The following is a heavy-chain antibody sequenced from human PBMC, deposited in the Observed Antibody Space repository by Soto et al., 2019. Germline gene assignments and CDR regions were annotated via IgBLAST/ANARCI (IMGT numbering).Heavy chain of an antibody. CDR3: ARSKAVAGTKAFDI. Sequence: GGSLRLSCAASGFTVSSNYMSWVRQAPGKGLEWVSVIYSGGSTYYADSVKGRFTISRDNSKNTLYLQMNSLRAEDTAVYYCARSKAVAGTKAFDIWGQGTMVTVSS. D-gene: IGHD6-19*01. V-gene: IGHV3-53*01. CDR1: GFTVSSNY. CDR2: IYSGGST. J-gene: IGHJ3*02.